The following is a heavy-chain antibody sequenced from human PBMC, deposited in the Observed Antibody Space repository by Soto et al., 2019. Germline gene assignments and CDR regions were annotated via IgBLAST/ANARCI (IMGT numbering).Heavy chain of an antibody. Sequence: QVQLVQSGPEVTKPGASVKVSCKASGYTFTSYGISWVRQAPGQGLEWMGWISTYNGNPNYAQKFQGRVTMTTDTSTSTAYMELRSLRSADTALFYCARAPLYSTSPNNAFDIWGQGTVVTVSS. CDR3: ARAPLYSTSPNNAFDI. V-gene: IGHV1-18*01. J-gene: IGHJ3*02. CDR1: GYTFTSYG. D-gene: IGHD6-6*01. CDR2: ISTYNGNP.